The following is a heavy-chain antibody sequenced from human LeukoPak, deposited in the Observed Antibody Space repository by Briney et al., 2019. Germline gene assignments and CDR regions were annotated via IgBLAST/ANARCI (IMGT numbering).Heavy chain of an antibody. Sequence: GGSLRLSCAASGFTFSNYGMHWVRQAPGKGLEWVSHISSGSSTIYYTDSVKGRFTISRDNAKNSLYLQMSSLRADDTAVYYCARGQLTDPRTDHWGRGTLVTVSS. D-gene: IGHD6-13*01. V-gene: IGHV3-48*04. CDR1: GFTFSNYG. CDR2: ISSGSSTI. CDR3: ARGQLTDPRTDH. J-gene: IGHJ4*02.